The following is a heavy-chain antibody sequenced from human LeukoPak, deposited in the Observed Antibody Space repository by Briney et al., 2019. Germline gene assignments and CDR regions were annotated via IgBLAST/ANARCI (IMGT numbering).Heavy chain of an antibody. J-gene: IGHJ6*03. Sequence: ASVKVSCKASGYTFTSYDINWVRQATGQGLEWMGWMNPNSGNTGYAQKFQGRVTMTRNTSISTAYMELSSLRSEDTAVYYCARNRGYSSSWPNPYYYYYYMDVWGKGTTVTTSS. CDR2: MNPNSGNT. CDR1: GYTFTSYD. CDR3: ARNRGYSSSWPNPYYYYYYMDV. D-gene: IGHD6-13*01. V-gene: IGHV1-8*01.